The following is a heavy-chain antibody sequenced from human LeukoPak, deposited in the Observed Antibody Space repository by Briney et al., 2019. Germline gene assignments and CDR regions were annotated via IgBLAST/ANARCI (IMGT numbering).Heavy chain of an antibody. Sequence: GGSLRLSCAASGFTFSSYEMNWVRQAPGKGLEWVSYISSSGSTIYYADSVKGRFTISRDNAKNSLYLQMNSLRAEDTAVYYCARHGSGSSGGGNWFAPWGQGTLVTVSS. CDR3: ARHGSGSSGGGNWFAP. V-gene: IGHV3-48*03. D-gene: IGHD3-10*01. J-gene: IGHJ5*02. CDR1: GFTFSSYE. CDR2: ISSSGSTI.